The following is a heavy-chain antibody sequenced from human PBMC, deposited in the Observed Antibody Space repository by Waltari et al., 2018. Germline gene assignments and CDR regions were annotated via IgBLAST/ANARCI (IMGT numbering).Heavy chain of an antibody. D-gene: IGHD3-3*01. Sequence: QVQLQESGPGLVKPSQTLSLTCTVSGGSISSGDYYWSWIRQPPGKGLEWIGYIYYSGSTYYNPSLKSRVTISVDTSKNQFSLKLSSVTAADTAVYYCARAHDFWCGSRGWFDPWGQGTLVTVSS. V-gene: IGHV4-30-4*08. CDR1: GGSISSGDYY. J-gene: IGHJ5*02. CDR3: ARAHDFWCGSRGWFDP. CDR2: IYYSGST.